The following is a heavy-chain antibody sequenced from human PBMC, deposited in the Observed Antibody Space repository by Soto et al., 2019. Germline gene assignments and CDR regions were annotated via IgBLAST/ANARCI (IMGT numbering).Heavy chain of an antibody. D-gene: IGHD2-21*01. V-gene: IGHV4-59*08. CDR1: GGSISSYY. CDR3: ARVQEGEYYYYYGMDV. CDR2: IYYSGST. Sequence: PSETLSLTCTVSGGSISSYYWSWIRQPPGKGLEWIGYIYYSGSTNYNPSLKSRVTISVDTSKNQFSLKLSSVTAADTAVYYCARVQEGEYYYYYGMDVWGQGTTVTVSS. J-gene: IGHJ6*02.